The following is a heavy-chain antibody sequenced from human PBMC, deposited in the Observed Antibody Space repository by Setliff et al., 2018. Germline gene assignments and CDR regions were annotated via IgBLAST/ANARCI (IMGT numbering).Heavy chain of an antibody. D-gene: IGHD3-10*01. V-gene: IGHV1-18*01. Sequence: ASVKVSCKASGFTFTYFGISWVRLAPGQGLEWMGWISGHNGKTMYAQKFQDRVVMTTDTDTGTAYMELRSLRFDDSAIYYCAKEPAVSLTEAVRRSYYDYALDAWGQGTTVTVSS. J-gene: IGHJ6*02. CDR3: AKEPAVSLTEAVRRSYYDYALDA. CDR2: ISGHNGKT. CDR1: GFTFTYFG.